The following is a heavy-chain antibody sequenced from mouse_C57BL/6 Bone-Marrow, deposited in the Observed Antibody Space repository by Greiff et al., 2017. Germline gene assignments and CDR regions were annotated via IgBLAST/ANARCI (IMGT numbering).Heavy chain of an antibody. CDR1: GFTFSSYG. J-gene: IGHJ3*01. V-gene: IGHV5-6*01. Sequence: EVKLVESGGDLVKPGGSLKLSCAASGFTFSSYGMSWVRQTPDTRLEWVATISSGGSYTYYPDSVTGRFTISIDNAKNTLYLQMSSLKSEDTAMYYCARHHAGFAYWGQGTLVTDSA. CDR3: ARHHAGFAY. CDR2: ISSGGSYT.